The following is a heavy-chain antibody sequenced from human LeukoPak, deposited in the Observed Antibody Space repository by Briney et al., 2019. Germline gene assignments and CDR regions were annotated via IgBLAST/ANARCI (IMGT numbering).Heavy chain of an antibody. CDR3: ARDRGQWLVQGIDY. CDR1: GFTFSSYA. V-gene: IGHV3-30*04. J-gene: IGHJ4*02. Sequence: GRSLRLSCAASGFTFSSYAMHWVRQAPGKGLEWVAVISYDGSNKYNADSVKGRFTISRDNSKNTLYLQMNSLRAEDTAVYYCARDRGQWLVQGIDYWGQGTLVTVSS. CDR2: ISYDGSNK. D-gene: IGHD6-19*01.